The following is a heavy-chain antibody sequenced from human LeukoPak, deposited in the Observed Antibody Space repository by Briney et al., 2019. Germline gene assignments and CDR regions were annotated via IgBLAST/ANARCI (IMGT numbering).Heavy chain of an antibody. D-gene: IGHD2-2*01. V-gene: IGHV3-7*01. CDR1: GFTFSSYW. J-gene: IGHJ4*02. Sequence: GGSLRLSCIASGFTFSSYWMTWVRQVPGKGLEWVANIKQDGSEKSYVDSVKGRFTISRDNAKNSLYLQMNSLRAEDTAVYFCATWVLYMGFYHIDYWGPGTQVTVSS. CDR2: IKQDGSEK. CDR3: ATWVLYMGFYHIDY.